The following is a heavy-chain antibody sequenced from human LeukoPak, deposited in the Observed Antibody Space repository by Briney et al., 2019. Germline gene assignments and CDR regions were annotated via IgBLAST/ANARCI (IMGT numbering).Heavy chain of an antibody. Sequence: ASVKVSCKVSGYSVTELSMQWVRQAPGKGLECLGGFDPEEAKMVYAQKFQGRVTMTEDTSTDTAYMEVRGLTSEDTAVYYCATRSGDFGSGYVDWGQGTLVAVSS. J-gene: IGHJ4*02. CDR1: GYSVTELS. CDR3: ATRSGDFGSGYVD. CDR2: FDPEEAKM. V-gene: IGHV1-24*01. D-gene: IGHD3-3*01.